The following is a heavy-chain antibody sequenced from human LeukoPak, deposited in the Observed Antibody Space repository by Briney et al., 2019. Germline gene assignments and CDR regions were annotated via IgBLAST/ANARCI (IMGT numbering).Heavy chain of an antibody. J-gene: IGHJ4*02. CDR3: VKGDDYGDY. CDR2: ISGDASGT. V-gene: IGHV3-43*02. Sequence: GGSLRLSCVVSGITFEDYAMHWVRQVPGKGLEWVSLISGDASGTYYADSVKGRFTISRDNSKNPLYLQMNSLRSEDAALYYCVKGDDYGDYWGQGTLVTVSS. CDR1: GITFEDYA.